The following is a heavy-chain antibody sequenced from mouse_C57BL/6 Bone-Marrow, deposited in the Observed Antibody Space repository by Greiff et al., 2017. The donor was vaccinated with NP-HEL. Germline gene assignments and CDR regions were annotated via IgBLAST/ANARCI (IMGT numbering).Heavy chain of an antibody. D-gene: IGHD1-1*01. V-gene: IGHV14-4*01. CDR1: GFNIKDDY. Sequence: EVQLQQSGAELVRPGASVKLSCTASGFNIKDDYMHWVKQRPEQGLEWIGWIDPENGDTEYASKFQGKATITADTSSNTAYLQLSSLTSEDTAVYYCTSLQFITTVGGFDYWGQGTTLTVSS. J-gene: IGHJ2*01. CDR3: TSLQFITTVGGFDY. CDR2: IDPENGDT.